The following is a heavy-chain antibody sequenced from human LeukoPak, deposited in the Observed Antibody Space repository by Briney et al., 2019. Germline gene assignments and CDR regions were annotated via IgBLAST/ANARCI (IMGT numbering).Heavy chain of an antibody. CDR3: VRSRPYDTTGYNPTYYFDS. V-gene: IGHV4-59*01. J-gene: IGHJ4*02. Sequence: SETLSLTCTVSGGSIIGSYWTWIRQSPGKGLEWIGYVYNTVDVNYSPSFQSRVTISVGMFKNYFSLSLKSVTAADTAIYYCVRSRPYDTTGYNPTYYFDSWGQGALVTVSS. CDR1: GGSIIGSY. CDR2: VYNTVDV. D-gene: IGHD3-22*01.